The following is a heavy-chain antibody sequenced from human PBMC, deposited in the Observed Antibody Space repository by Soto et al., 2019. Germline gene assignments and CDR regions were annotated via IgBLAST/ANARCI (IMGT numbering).Heavy chain of an antibody. CDR1: WGSISSSNW. Sequence: PPETLSLSCGVSWGSISSSNWWSWVRQPPGKGLEWVGEIYHSGSTNYNPSLKSRVTIEVDKSKNQFSLKLSSVTAADTAVYYCARDGYCSSTSCPRGFDPWGQGTLVTVSS. CDR3: ARDGYCSSTSCPRGFDP. CDR2: IYHSGST. V-gene: IGHV4-4*03. J-gene: IGHJ5*02. D-gene: IGHD2-2*03.